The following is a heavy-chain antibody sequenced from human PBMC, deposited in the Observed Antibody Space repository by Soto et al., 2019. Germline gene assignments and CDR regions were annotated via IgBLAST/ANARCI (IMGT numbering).Heavy chain of an antibody. Sequence: GESLKISCKGSGYSFTSYWIGCVRHMPWKGLEWMGIIYPGDSDTRYSPSFQGQVTISADKSISTAYLQWSSLKASDTAMYYWARAPLRGQLGPHNLFEHRAQGTLVTGSS. CDR1: GYSFTSYW. D-gene: IGHD6-6*01. J-gene: IGHJ5*02. V-gene: IGHV5-51*01. CDR2: IYPGDSDT. CDR3: ARAPLRGQLGPHNLFEH.